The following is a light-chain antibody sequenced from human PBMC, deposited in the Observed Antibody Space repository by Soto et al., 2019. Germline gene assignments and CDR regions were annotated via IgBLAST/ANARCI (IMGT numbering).Light chain of an antibody. J-gene: IGKJ1*01. CDR2: GAS. Sequence: EIVMTQSPATLSVSPGERATLSCRARQSVGSNLAWYQQKPGQAPRLLIYGASTRAAGIPARFSGSGSGTEFTLIISSLQSEDSAVYFCQQYNTRWTCGPGTKVEIK. CDR1: QSVGSN. CDR3: QQYNTRWT. V-gene: IGKV3-15*01.